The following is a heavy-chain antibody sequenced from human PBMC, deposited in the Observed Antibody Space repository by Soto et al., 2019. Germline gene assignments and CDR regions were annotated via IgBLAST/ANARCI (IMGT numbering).Heavy chain of an antibody. V-gene: IGHV3-9*01. Sequence: EMQLVESGGGLVQPGRSLRLSCAASGFTFDDYAMHWVRQPPGKGLEWVAGISWNSGIIDYADSVKGRLTISRDSAKNXXGVQMNSLKSEDTALYYCTKDSDWGGSHVNHAFDVWGQGRMVSVSS. CDR2: ISWNSGII. J-gene: IGHJ3*01. CDR1: GFTFDDYA. D-gene: IGHD1-26*01. CDR3: TKDSDWGGSHVNHAFDV.